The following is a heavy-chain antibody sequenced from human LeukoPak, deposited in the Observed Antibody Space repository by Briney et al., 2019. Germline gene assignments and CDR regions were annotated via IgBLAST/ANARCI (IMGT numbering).Heavy chain of an antibody. J-gene: IGHJ4*02. Sequence: GGSLRLSCAASGFTFSRNWMHWVRQAPGKGLVWVSRINSDGSITNYADSVKGRFTISRDNAKNSLYLQMNSLRAEDTAVYYCARDRELLPDYWGQGTLVTVSS. CDR1: GFTFSRNW. D-gene: IGHD1-26*01. CDR3: ARDRELLPDY. CDR2: INSDGSIT. V-gene: IGHV3-74*01.